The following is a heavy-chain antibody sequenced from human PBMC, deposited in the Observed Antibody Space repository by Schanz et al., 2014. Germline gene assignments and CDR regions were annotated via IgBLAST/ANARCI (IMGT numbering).Heavy chain of an antibody. V-gene: IGHV3-23*04. J-gene: IGHJ4*02. CDR1: GFTFSDYY. CDR2: LSGSGGST. Sequence: EVQLVESGGGLVKPGGSLRLSCEASGFTFSDYYMSWIRQAPGKGLEWVSALSGSGGSTYYADSVKGRFTISRDNSKNTLYLQMNSLRAEDTAVYYCAKDLLYGAPMPLNHLDSWGQGTLVTVSS. D-gene: IGHD2-2*01. CDR3: AKDLLYGAPMPLNHLDS.